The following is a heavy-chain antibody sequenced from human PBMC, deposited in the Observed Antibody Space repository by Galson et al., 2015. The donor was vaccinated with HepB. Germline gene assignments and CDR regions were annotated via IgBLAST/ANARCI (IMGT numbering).Heavy chain of an antibody. CDR2: ISGSGGST. D-gene: IGHD1-26*01. Sequence: SLRLSCADSEFTFSTYAMSWVRQAPGKGLEWVSAISGSGGSTYYADSVNGRFTISRDNSKNTLYLQMNSLRAEDTAIYYCAKEGSVYRYFDYWGQGTLVTVSS. CDR1: EFTFSTYA. J-gene: IGHJ4*02. CDR3: AKEGSVYRYFDY. V-gene: IGHV3-23*01.